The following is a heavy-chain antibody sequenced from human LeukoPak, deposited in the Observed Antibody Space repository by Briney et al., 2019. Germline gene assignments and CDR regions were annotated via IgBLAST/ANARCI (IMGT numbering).Heavy chain of an antibody. CDR2: IIPIFGTA. CDR1: GGTFSSYA. Sequence: SVKVSCKASGGTFSSYAISWVRQAPGQGLEWMGGIIPIFGTANYAQKFQGRVTITADKSTSTAYMELSSLRSEDTAVYYCARIGYCSGGSCYSHYYYGMDVWGQGTTVTVSS. J-gene: IGHJ6*02. V-gene: IGHV1-69*06. CDR3: ARIGYCSGGSCYSHYYYGMDV. D-gene: IGHD2-15*01.